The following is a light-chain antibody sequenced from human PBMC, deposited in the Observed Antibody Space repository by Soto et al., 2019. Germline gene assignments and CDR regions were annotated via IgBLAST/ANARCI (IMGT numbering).Light chain of an antibody. Sequence: EIVLTQSPATLSLSPGERAALSCEASQSVSSSYIAWYQQKPGLAPRLLIYDASSRATGIPDRFSGSGSGTDFTLTISRLEPEDFAVYYCQQYGSSPYTFGQGTKLEIK. CDR1: QSVSSSY. CDR3: QQYGSSPYT. V-gene: IGKV3D-20*01. J-gene: IGKJ2*01. CDR2: DAS.